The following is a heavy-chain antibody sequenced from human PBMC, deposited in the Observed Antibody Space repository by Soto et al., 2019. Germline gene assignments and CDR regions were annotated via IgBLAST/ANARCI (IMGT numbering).Heavy chain of an antibody. J-gene: IGHJ5*02. Sequence: GGSLRLSCAASGFTFSSYGMHWVRQAPGKGLEWVAVISYDGSNKYYADSVKGRFTISRDNSKNTLYLQMNSLRAEDTAVYYCAKDSLLSSGWTWGQGTLVTVSS. D-gene: IGHD6-19*01. V-gene: IGHV3-30*18. CDR2: ISYDGSNK. CDR3: AKDSLLSSGWT. CDR1: GFTFSSYG.